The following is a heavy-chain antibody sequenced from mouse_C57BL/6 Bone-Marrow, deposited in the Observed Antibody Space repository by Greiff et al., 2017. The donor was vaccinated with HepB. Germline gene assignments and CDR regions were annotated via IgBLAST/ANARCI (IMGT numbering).Heavy chain of an antibody. V-gene: IGHV1-19*01. CDR3: AREYYGSSYWYFDV. D-gene: IGHD1-1*01. CDR2: INPYNGGT. Sequence: LVKPGASVKMSCQASGYTFTDYYMNWVKQSHGKSLEWIGVINPYNGGTSYNQKFKGKATLTVDKSSSTAYMELNSLTSEDSAVYYCAREYYGSSYWYFDVWGTGTTVTVSS. J-gene: IGHJ1*03. CDR1: GYTFTDYY.